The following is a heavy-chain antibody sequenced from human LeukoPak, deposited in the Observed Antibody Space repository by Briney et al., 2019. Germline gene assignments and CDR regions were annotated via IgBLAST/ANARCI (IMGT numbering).Heavy chain of an antibody. Sequence: GTFXXXXXXWXRXXXXQXXXXMGRIIPIFGTANYAQKFQGRVTITTDESTSTAYMELSSLRSEDTAVYYCARWLEFGYDAFDIWGQGTMVTVSS. D-gene: IGHD5-24*01. CDR1: GTFXXXX. V-gene: IGHV1-69*05. J-gene: IGHJ3*02. CDR3: ARWLEFGYDAFDI. CDR2: IIPIFGTA.